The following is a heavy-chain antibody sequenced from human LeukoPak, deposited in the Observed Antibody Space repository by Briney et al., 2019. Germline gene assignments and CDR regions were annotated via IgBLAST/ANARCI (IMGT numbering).Heavy chain of an antibody. D-gene: IGHD3-3*01. J-gene: IGHJ4*02. CDR2: INPNSGGT. V-gene: IGHV1-2*02. CDR3: ARALPLVRSPFDY. Sequence: ASVKVSCKASGYTFTGYYMHWVRQAPGQGLEWMGWINPNSGGTNSAQKFQGRVTMTRDTSISTAYMELSRLRSDDTAVYYCARALPLVRSPFDYWGQGTLVAVSS. CDR1: GYTFTGYY.